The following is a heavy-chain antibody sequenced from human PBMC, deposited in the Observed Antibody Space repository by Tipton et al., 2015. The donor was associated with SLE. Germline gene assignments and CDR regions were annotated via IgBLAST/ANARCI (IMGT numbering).Heavy chain of an antibody. V-gene: IGHV4-59*01. CDR3: ASGRAVAGGDYFDY. CDR2: IYYSGST. Sequence: TLSLTCTVSGASLTGDYWSWIRQPPGKGLEWIGYIYYSGSTNYNPSLKSRVTISVDTSKNQFSLKLSSVTAADTAVYYCASGRAVAGGDYFDYWGQGTLVTVSS. CDR1: GASLTGDY. D-gene: IGHD6-19*01. J-gene: IGHJ4*02.